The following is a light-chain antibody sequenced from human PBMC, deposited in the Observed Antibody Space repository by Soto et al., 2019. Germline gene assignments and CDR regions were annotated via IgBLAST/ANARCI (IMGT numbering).Light chain of an antibody. V-gene: IGLV2-23*03. CDR3: CSYAGSSTFYYV. J-gene: IGLJ1*01. Sequence: QSALTQPASVSGSPGQSITISCTGTSSDVGSYNLVSWYQQHPGKAPKLMIYEGNTRPSGVSNRFSGSKSGNTASLTISGLQAEDEADDYCCSYAGSSTFYYVFGTGTKVTVL. CDR2: EGN. CDR1: SSDVGSYNL.